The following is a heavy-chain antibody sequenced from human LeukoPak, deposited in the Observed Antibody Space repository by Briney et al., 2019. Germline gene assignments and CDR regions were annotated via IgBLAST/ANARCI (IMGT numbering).Heavy chain of an antibody. J-gene: IGHJ6*03. V-gene: IGHV1-2*06. CDR2: INPNSGGT. CDR3: ARSDHYYYYMDV. CDR1: GYTFTGYY. Sequence: ASVKVSCKASGYTFTGYYMHWVRQAPGQGLEWMGRINPNSGGTNYAQKFQGRVTMTRDTSISTAYMELSRLKSDDTAVYYCARSDHYYYYMDVWGKGITVTVSS.